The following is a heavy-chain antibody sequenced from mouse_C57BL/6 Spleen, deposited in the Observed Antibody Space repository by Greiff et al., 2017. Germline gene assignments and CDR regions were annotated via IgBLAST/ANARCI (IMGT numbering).Heavy chain of an antibody. V-gene: IGHV5-9-1*02. Sequence: EVQLVESGGGLVQPGGSMKLSCAASGFTFSSYAMSWVRQTPEKRLEWVAYISSGGDYIYYADTVKGRFTLSRDNARNTLYLQMSSLKSEDTAMYYCTRASFITTVVATSYFDYWGQGTTLTVSS. CDR3: TRASFITTVVATSYFDY. CDR2: ISSGGDYI. CDR1: GFTFSSYA. D-gene: IGHD1-1*01. J-gene: IGHJ2*01.